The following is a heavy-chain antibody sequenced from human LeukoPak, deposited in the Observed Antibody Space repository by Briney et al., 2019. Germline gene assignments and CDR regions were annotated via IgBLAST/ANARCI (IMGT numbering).Heavy chain of an antibody. D-gene: IGHD3-10*01. Sequence: GGSLRLSCATSGFSFSSYAMTWVRQAPGKGLDWVSSISYSGSSTHYADSVMGRFTISRDNSKNTLYLQMNSLRPEDTAVYYCARGPDYYYGSGSYYPYYYYYMDVWGKGTTVTISS. CDR1: GFSFSSYA. CDR2: ISYSGSST. V-gene: IGHV3-23*01. CDR3: ARGPDYYYGSGSYYPYYYYYMDV. J-gene: IGHJ6*03.